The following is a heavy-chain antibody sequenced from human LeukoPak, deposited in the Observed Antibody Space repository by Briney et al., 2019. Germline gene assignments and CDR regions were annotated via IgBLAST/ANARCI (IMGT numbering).Heavy chain of an antibody. J-gene: IGHJ4*02. CDR3: ARGAGRYGDYRDY. V-gene: IGHV3-48*04. CDR1: GFTFSIHN. Sequence: GGSLRLSCAASGFTFSIHNMDWVRQAPGKGLEWISYINSGGDATHYADSVKGRFTNSRDDAKNSLYMQMNSLTAEDTAVYYCARGAGRYGDYRDYWGQGTLVTVSS. D-gene: IGHD4-17*01. CDR2: INSGGDAT.